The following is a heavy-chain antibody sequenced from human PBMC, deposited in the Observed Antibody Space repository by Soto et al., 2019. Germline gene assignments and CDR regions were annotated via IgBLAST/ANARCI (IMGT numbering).Heavy chain of an antibody. V-gene: IGHV4-31*03. D-gene: IGHD3-3*01. CDR1: GGSISSGGYY. J-gene: IGHJ5*02. CDR2: IYYSGST. Sequence: SVTLSLTCTVSGGSISSGGYYWSWNRQHPGKGLEWIGYIYYSGSTYYNPSLKSRVTISVDTSKNQFSLKLSSVTAADTAVYYCARTFFGGADNWFDPWGQGTLVTVSS. CDR3: ARTFFGGADNWFDP.